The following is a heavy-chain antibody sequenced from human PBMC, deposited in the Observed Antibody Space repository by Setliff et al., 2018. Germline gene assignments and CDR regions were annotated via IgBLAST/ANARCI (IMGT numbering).Heavy chain of an antibody. Sequence: ASVKVSCKASGYTFTSYAMHWVRQAPGQRLEWMGWINAGNGNTKYSQKFQGRVTITRDTSASTAYMELSSLRSEDTAVYYCARDRGVPISEDYFDYWGQGTLVTVPQ. CDR2: INAGNGNT. J-gene: IGHJ4*02. D-gene: IGHD3-3*01. CDR3: ARDRGVPISEDYFDY. CDR1: GYTFTSYA. V-gene: IGHV1-3*01.